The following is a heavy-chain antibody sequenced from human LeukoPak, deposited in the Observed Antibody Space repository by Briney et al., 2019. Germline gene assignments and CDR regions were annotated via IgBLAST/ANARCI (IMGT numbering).Heavy chain of an antibody. V-gene: IGHV3-23*01. J-gene: IGHJ4*02. CDR3: ANGSGKWNPPDY. CDR1: GFTFSSYA. CDR2: ISGSGGST. Sequence: QPGGSLRLSCAASGFTFSSYAMSWVRQAPGKGLEWVSAISGSGGSTYYADSVKGRFTISRDNSKNTLHLQMNSLRAEDTAVYYCANGSGKWNPPDYWGQGTLVTVSS. D-gene: IGHD3-10*01.